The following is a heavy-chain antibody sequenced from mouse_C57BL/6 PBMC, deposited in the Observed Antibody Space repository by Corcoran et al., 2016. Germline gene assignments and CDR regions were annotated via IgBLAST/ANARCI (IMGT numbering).Heavy chain of an antibody. J-gene: IGHJ1*03. CDR1: GYTFTDYY. CDR3: ARMGLRDWYFDV. D-gene: IGHD2-4*01. Sequence: EVQLQQSGPELVKPGASVKISCKASGYTFTDYYMNWVKQSHGKSLKWIGDINPNNGGTSYNQKFKGKATFTVDKSSSTAYMELRSLTSEDSAVYYCARMGLRDWYFDVWGTGTTVTVSS. V-gene: IGHV1-26*01. CDR2: INPNNGGT.